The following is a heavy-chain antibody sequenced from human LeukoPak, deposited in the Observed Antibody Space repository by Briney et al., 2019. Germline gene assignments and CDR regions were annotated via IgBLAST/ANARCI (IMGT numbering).Heavy chain of an antibody. D-gene: IGHD3-10*01. V-gene: IGHV4-34*01. J-gene: IGHJ5*02. CDR2: INQSGTT. Sequence: SETLSLTCAVYGGSFSTYYWSWIRQSPGKGLEWIGEINQSGTTSYNPSLKSRVTISLDTSKNQFSLKLSSVTAADTAVYYCARWDYYGSGSYDTWGQGTLVTVSS. CDR1: GGSFSTYY. CDR3: ARWDYYGSGSYDT.